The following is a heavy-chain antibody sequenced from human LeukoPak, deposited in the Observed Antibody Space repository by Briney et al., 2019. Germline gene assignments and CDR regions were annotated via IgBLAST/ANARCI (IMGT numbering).Heavy chain of an antibody. D-gene: IGHD6-13*01. CDR2: ISYDGSNK. CDR3: AKDRHSWSSLFDY. J-gene: IGHJ4*02. Sequence: PGRSLRLSCAASGFTFSSYGMHWVRQAPGKGLEWVAVISYDGSNKYYADSVKGRFTISRDNSKNTLYLQMNSLRAEDTAVYYCAKDRHSWSSLFDYWGQGTLVTVSS. CDR1: GFTFSSYG. V-gene: IGHV3-30*18.